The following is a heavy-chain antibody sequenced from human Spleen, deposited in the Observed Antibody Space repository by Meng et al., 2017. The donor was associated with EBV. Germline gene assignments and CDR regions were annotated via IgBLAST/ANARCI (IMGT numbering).Heavy chain of an antibody. V-gene: IGHV4-34*02. Sequence: VQLQPWGAGLLKPSETLSLTCAVYGGSFSGHYWTWIRQPPGKGLEWIGEINHSGSTNYNPSLKSRVTISVDTSKNQFSLNLYSVTAADTAVYYCARENPARGNWFDPWGQGALVTVSS. D-gene: IGHD2/OR15-2a*01. CDR2: INHSGST. CDR1: GGSFSGHY. J-gene: IGHJ5*02. CDR3: ARENPARGNWFDP.